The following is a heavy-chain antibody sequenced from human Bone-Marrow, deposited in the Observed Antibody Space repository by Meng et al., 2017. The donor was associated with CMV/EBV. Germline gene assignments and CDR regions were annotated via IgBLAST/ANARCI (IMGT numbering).Heavy chain of an antibody. CDR2: VNSDESIT. Sequence: ESLKISCAASGFTFSSYWMHWVRQAPGKGLVWVSRVNSDESITSYADSVKGRFTVSRDNAKNTLYLQMSSLRAEDTAVYYCLRCTNTNCYDYWGQGTLVTVSS. V-gene: IGHV3-74*01. J-gene: IGHJ4*02. CDR3: LRCTNTNCYDY. D-gene: IGHD2-8*01. CDR1: GFTFSSYW.